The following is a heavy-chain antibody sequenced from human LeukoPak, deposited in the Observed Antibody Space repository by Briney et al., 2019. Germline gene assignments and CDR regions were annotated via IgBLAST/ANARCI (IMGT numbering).Heavy chain of an antibody. Sequence: ASVKVSCKASGYTFTGYYMHWVRQAPGQGLEWMGWINPNSGGTNYAQKFQGRVTMTRDTSISTAYMELSRLRSDDTAVYYCATLSQYCSSPSCRERWFDPWGQGTLVTVSS. CDR3: ATLSQYCSSPSCRERWFDP. CDR2: INPNSGGT. D-gene: IGHD2-2*01. CDR1: GYTFTGYY. V-gene: IGHV1-2*02. J-gene: IGHJ5*02.